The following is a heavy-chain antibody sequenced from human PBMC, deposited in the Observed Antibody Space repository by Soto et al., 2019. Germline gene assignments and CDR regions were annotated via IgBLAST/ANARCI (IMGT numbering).Heavy chain of an antibody. CDR1: GGSFSGYY. J-gene: IGHJ2*01. V-gene: IGHV4-34*01. Sequence: SATLSLTCAVYGGSFSGYYWSRIRQPPGKGLEWIGEINHSGSTNYNPSLKSRVTISVDTSKNQFSLKLSSVTAADTAVYYCARCGYSYGLSYWYFDLWGRGTLVTVSS. CDR2: INHSGST. CDR3: ARCGYSYGLSYWYFDL. D-gene: IGHD5-18*01.